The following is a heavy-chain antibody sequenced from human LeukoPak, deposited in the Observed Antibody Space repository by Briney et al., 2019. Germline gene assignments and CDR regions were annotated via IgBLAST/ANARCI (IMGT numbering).Heavy chain of an antibody. CDR1: GGSISSYY. Sequence: SETLSLTCTVSGGSISSYYWSWIRQPPGKGLEWLGYIYYSGSTNYNPSLKSRVTISVDTSKNQFSLKLSSVTAADTAVYYCARVWEVRGVIIQYYFDYWGQGTLVTVSS. D-gene: IGHD3-10*01. CDR2: IYYSGST. V-gene: IGHV4-59*01. CDR3: ARVWEVRGVIIQYYFDY. J-gene: IGHJ4*02.